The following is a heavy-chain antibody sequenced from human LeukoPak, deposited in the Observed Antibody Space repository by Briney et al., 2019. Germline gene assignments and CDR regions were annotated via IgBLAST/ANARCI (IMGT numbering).Heavy chain of an antibody. Sequence: GGSLRLSCAASGFSSTNAWMSWVRQAPGKGLEWVGRIKSKTDGGTTDYAAPVKDRFTISRDDAKNTLYLQMNSLRAEDTAVYYCAKEGVPAAMYNWFDPWGQGTLVTVSS. J-gene: IGHJ5*02. CDR1: GFSSTNAW. CDR2: IKSKTDGGTT. V-gene: IGHV3-15*01. D-gene: IGHD2-2*01. CDR3: AKEGVPAAMYNWFDP.